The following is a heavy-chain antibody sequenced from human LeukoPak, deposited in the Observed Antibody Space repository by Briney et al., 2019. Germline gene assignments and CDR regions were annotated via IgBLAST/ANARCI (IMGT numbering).Heavy chain of an antibody. CDR1: GFTLSSYA. CDR2: ISSSGSYI. D-gene: IGHD6-6*01. Sequence: GGSLRLSCVASGFTLSSYALSWVRQAPGKGLEWVSSISSSGSYIYYADSVKGRFTISRDNAKNSLYLQMNSLRAEDTAVYYCAREESSSSGYYFDYWGQGTLVTVSS. CDR3: AREESSSSGYYFDY. V-gene: IGHV3-21*01. J-gene: IGHJ4*02.